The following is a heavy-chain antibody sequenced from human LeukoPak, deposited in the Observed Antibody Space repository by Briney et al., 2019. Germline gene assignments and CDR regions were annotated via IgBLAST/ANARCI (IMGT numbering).Heavy chain of an antibody. Sequence: SETLSLTCAVYGGSFSGYYWSWIRQPPGKGLEWIGEINHSGSTNYNPSLKSRVTISVDTSKNQFSLKLSSVTAADTAVYYCARNYYGILTGYYAYYFDYWGQGTLVTVSS. V-gene: IGHV4-34*01. D-gene: IGHD3-9*01. CDR1: GGSFSGYY. CDR2: INHSGST. CDR3: ARNYYGILTGYYAYYFDY. J-gene: IGHJ4*02.